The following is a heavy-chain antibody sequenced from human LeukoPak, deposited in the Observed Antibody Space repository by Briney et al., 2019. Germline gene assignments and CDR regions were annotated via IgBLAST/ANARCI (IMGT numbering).Heavy chain of an antibody. D-gene: IGHD3-22*01. V-gene: IGHV3-23*01. J-gene: IGHJ4*02. CDR1: GFTFSSYG. CDR3: ARWLLLSRYFDY. Sequence: GGSLRLSCAASGFTFSSYGMHWVRQAPGKGLGWVSAISGSGGSTYYADSVKGRFTISRDNSKNTLYLQMNSLRAEDTAVYYCARWLLLSRYFDYWGQGTLVTVSS. CDR2: ISGSGGST.